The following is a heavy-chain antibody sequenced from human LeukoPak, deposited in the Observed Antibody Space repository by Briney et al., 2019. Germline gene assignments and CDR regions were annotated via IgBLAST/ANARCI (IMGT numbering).Heavy chain of an antibody. J-gene: IGHJ4*02. D-gene: IGHD6-19*01. V-gene: IGHV1-2*02. CDR3: ARAPVHRGGWQYYFDY. CDR2: INPNSGGT. Sequence: GASVKVSCKASGGTFSSYAISWVRQAPGQGLEWMGWINPNSGGTNYAQKFQGRVTMTRDTSISTAYMELSRLRSDDTAVYYCARAPVHRGGWQYYFDYWGQGTLVTVSS. CDR1: GGTFSSYA.